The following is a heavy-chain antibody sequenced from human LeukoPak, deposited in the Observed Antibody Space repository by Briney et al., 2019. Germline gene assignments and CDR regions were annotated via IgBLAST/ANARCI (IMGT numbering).Heavy chain of an antibody. D-gene: IGHD1-26*01. CDR1: GFTFGNYG. V-gene: IGHV3-21*01. CDR3: ARDPVGANLDY. J-gene: IGHJ4*02. Sequence: GGSLRLSCAASGFTFGNYGMHWVRQAPGKGLEWLSYISTSSSYIYYADPVKGRFTVSRDNAMNSLFLQMNSLIAEDTAVYYCARDPVGANLDYWGQGTLVTVSS. CDR2: ISTSSSYI.